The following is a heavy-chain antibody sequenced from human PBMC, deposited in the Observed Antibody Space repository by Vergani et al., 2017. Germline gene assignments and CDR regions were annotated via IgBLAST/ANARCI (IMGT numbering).Heavy chain of an antibody. CDR3: ARRGWGSSVGYFDY. CDR2: IYYSGST. CDR1: GGSISSGGYY. Sequence: QVQLQESGPGLVKPSQTLSLTCTVSGGSISSGGYYWSWIRQHPGKGLEWIGYIYYSGSTYYTPSLKSRVSISVDTSKNQFSLKLTSVTAADTAVYYCARRGWGSSVGYFDYWGQGTLVTVSS. D-gene: IGHD6-6*01. J-gene: IGHJ4*02. V-gene: IGHV4-31*03.